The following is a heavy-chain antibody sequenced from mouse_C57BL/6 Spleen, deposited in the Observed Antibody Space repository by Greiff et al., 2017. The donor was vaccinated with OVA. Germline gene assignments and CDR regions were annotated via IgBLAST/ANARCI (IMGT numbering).Heavy chain of an antibody. V-gene: IGHV1-82*01. J-gene: IGHJ2*01. CDR2: IYPGDGDT. D-gene: IGHD2-3*01. Sequence: QVQLKESGPELVKPGASVKISCKASGYAFSSSWMNWVKQRPGKGLEWIGRIYPGDGDTNYNGKFKGKATLTADKSSSTAYMQLSSLTSEDSAVYFCARDGWLLRIDYWGQGTTLTVSS. CDR1: GYAFSSSW. CDR3: ARDGWLLRIDY.